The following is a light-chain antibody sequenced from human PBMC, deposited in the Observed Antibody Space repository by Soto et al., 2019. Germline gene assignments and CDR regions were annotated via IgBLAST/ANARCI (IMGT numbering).Light chain of an antibody. CDR2: SAS. V-gene: IGKV3-15*01. CDR3: QQGHNWPLT. J-gene: IGKJ2*01. CDR1: QSISSE. Sequence: EIVMTQSPATLSVSPGERATLSCRASQSISSELAWYQQKPGQPPRLLIYSASTRATGVPARFTGSGSGSESTLTNSGLQSEDFAVYYCQQGHNWPLTFGQATRLEI.